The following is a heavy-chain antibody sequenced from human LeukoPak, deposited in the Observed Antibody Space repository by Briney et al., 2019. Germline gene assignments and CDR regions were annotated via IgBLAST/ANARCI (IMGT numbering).Heavy chain of an antibody. CDR1: GYTFTIYY. Sequence: VASVTVSCKASGYTFTIYYLHWVRQAPGQGREWMGIINPSAGSTSYAQKFQGRVTMTRDTSTSTVYMELSSLRSEDTAVYYCARKGDIAVAGLVLDHWGQGTLVTVSS. V-gene: IGHV1-46*01. J-gene: IGHJ4*02. CDR3: ARKGDIAVAGLVLDH. D-gene: IGHD6-19*01. CDR2: INPSAGST.